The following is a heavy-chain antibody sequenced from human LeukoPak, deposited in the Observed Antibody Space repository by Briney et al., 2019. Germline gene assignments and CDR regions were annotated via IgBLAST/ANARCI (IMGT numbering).Heavy chain of an antibody. V-gene: IGHV1-8*01. D-gene: IGHD2-15*01. CDR2: MNPNSGNT. Sequence: ASVKVSCKASGYTFTSYDINWVRQATGQGLEWMGWMNPNSGNTGYAQKFQGRVTMTRNTSISTAYMELSSLRSEDTAVYYCARPTLVVGEDYYYYYGMDVWGQGTTVTVSS. J-gene: IGHJ6*02. CDR3: ARPTLVVGEDYYYYYGMDV. CDR1: GYTFTSYD.